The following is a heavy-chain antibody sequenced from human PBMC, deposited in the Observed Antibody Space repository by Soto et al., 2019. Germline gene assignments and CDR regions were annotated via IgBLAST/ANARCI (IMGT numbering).Heavy chain of an antibody. CDR2: LSSSGAT. CDR1: GGSVSDYY. Sequence: QMQLEESGPVLVKHSETLSLTCSVSGGSVSDYYWHWIRQSPGKGLEWFGYLSSSGATSYSPPLRRPVTISLDSSKNQRSLKMTSVTAADAALYYCASHIWNDDADRDGTFNIWCQGTLVTVSS. D-gene: IGHD1-1*01. CDR3: ASHIWNDDADRDGTFNI. V-gene: IGHV4-59*08. J-gene: IGHJ3*02.